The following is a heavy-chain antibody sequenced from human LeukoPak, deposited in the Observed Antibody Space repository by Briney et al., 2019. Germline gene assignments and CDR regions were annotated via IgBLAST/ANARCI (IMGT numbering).Heavy chain of an antibody. CDR3: ANPPTVTSFGY. D-gene: IGHD4-11*01. Sequence: GGSLGLSCAASGFTFSSYAMNWVRQAPGKGLEWVSSISGSGGSTYYADSVKGRFTISRDNSKNTLYLQMNSLRAEDTAVYYCANPPTVTSFGYWGQGTLVTVSS. CDR2: ISGSGGST. V-gene: IGHV3-23*01. J-gene: IGHJ4*02. CDR1: GFTFSSYA.